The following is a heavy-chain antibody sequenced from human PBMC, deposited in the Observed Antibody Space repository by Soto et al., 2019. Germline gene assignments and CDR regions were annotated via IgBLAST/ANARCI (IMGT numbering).Heavy chain of an antibody. CDR2: IWYDGSNK. V-gene: IGHV3-33*01. CDR3: ARVTLPYDSSGYYLDY. J-gene: IGHJ4*02. Sequence: GSLRLSCAASGFTFSSYGMHWVRQAPGKGLEWVAVIWYDGSNKYYADSVKGRFTISGDNSKNTLYLQMNSLRAEDTAVYYCARVTLPYDSSGYYLDYWGQGTLVTVPQ. D-gene: IGHD3-22*01. CDR1: GFTFSSYG.